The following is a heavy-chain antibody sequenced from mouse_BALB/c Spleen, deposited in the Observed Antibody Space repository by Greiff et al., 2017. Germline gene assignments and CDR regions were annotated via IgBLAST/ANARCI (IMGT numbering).Heavy chain of an antibody. D-gene: IGHD2-2*01. J-gene: IGHJ3*01. Sequence: EVQRVESGPGLVKPSQSLSLTCTVTGYSITSDYAWNWIRQFPGNKLEWMGYISYSGSTSYNPSLKSRISITRDTSKNQFFLQLNSVTTEDTATYYCARDYGYGAYWGQGTLVTVSA. CDR3: ARDYGYGAY. CDR2: ISYSGST. CDR1: GYSITSDYA. V-gene: IGHV3-2*02.